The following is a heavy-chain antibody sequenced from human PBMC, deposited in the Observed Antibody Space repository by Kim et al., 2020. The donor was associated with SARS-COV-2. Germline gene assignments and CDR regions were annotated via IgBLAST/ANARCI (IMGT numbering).Heavy chain of an antibody. D-gene: IGHD3-22*01. CDR3: ARGAYDSSGYHFDY. V-gene: IGHV3-72*01. Sequence: AASVKGRFTIPRDDSKNSLYLQMNSLKTEDTAVYYCARGAYDSSGYHFDYWGQGTLVTVSS. J-gene: IGHJ4*02.